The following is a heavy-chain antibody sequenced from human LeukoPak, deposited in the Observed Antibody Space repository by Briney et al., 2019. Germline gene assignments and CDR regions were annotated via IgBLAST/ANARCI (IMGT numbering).Heavy chain of an antibody. Sequence: ASVKVSCKASGYTFTGYYIYWVRQAPGQGLEWMGWINPHSGGTNYAQKFQGGVTMTRDTSITTAYMELSSLRSDDTAVYYCARDVGEYCSSTNCYASHYWGQGTLVTVSS. J-gene: IGHJ4*02. D-gene: IGHD2-2*01. CDR3: ARDVGEYCSSTNCYASHY. V-gene: IGHV1-2*02. CDR2: INPHSGGT. CDR1: GYTFTGYY.